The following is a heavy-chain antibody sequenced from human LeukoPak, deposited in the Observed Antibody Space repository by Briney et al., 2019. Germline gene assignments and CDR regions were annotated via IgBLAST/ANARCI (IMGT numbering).Heavy chain of an antibody. CDR1: GYTFTGYY. D-gene: IGHD3-3*01. V-gene: IGHV1-2*02. CDR2: INPNSGGT. Sequence: ASVKVSCKASGYTFTGYYMHWVRQAPGQGLEWMGWINPNSGGTNYAQKFQGRVTMTRDTSISTAYMELSSLRSEDTAVYYCARARFTIFGVVEGVEFDPWGQGTLVTVSS. CDR3: ARARFTIFGVVEGVEFDP. J-gene: IGHJ5*02.